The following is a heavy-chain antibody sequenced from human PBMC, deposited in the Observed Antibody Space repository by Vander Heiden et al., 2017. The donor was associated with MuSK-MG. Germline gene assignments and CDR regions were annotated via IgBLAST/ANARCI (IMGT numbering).Heavy chain of an antibody. D-gene: IGHD3-16*01. CDR2: ISSSSSYI. CDR3: ARGTYYDYVWGSSDY. CDR1: GFTFSGYS. V-gene: IGHV3-21*01. J-gene: IGHJ4*02. Sequence: EVQLVESGGGLVKPGGSLRLSCAASGFTFSGYSRNWVRQAPGKGLEWVSSISSSSSYIYYADSVKGRFTISRDNAKNSLYLQMNSLRAEDTAVYYCARGTYYDYVWGSSDYWGQGTLVTVSS.